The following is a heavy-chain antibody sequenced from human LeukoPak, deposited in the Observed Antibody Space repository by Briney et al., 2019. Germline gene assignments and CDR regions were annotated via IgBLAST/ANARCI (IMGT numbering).Heavy chain of an antibody. CDR2: IYYSGST. CDR3: ARGEGYYGSGSMGLYDY. J-gene: IGHJ4*02. V-gene: IGHV4-59*01. D-gene: IGHD3-10*01. CDR1: GGSFSSYY. Sequence: SETLSLTCTVSGGSFSSYYWSWIRQPPGKGLEWIGYIYYSGSTNYNPSLKSRVTISVDTSKNQFSLKLSSVTAADTAVYYCARGEGYYGSGSMGLYDYWGQGTLVTVSS.